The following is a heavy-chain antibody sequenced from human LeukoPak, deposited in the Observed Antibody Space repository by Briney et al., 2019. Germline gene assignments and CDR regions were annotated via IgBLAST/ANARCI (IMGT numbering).Heavy chain of an antibody. CDR3: ARRRGATHLDY. CDR1: GYSISSGYY. CDR2: IYHSGRT. D-gene: IGHD1-26*01. J-gene: IGHJ4*02. Sequence: SETLSLTCTVSGYSISSGYYWGWIRQPPGKGLEWIGSIYHSGRTFYNPSLKSRVTISVDTSKNQFSLKLSSVTAADTAVYFCARRRGATHLDYWGQGTLVTVSS. V-gene: IGHV4-38-2*02.